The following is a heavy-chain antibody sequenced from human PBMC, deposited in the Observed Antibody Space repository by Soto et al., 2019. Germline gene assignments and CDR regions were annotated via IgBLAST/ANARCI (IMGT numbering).Heavy chain of an antibody. V-gene: IGHV4-61*08. CDR3: ASWMYYDILTGYHIDY. CDR2: IYYSGST. J-gene: IGHJ4*02. D-gene: IGHD3-9*01. Sequence: PSETLSLTCTVSGGSISSGDYYWRWIRQPPGKGLEWIGYIYYSGSTNYNPSLKSRVTISVDTSKNQFSLKLSSVTAADTAVYYCASWMYYDILTGYHIDYWGQGTLVTVSS. CDR1: GGSISSGDYY.